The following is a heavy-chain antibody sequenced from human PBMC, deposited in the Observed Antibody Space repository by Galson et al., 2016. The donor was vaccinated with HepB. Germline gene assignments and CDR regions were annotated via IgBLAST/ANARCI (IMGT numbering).Heavy chain of an antibody. CDR3: ARQSWSMDYNWFDP. Sequence: SVKVSCKASGYTFTNYYMHWVRQAPGQGLEWMGMINPSGGSTTYAQKFQGRVTMTRDTSTSTVYMKLSSLRSEDTAVYYCARQSWSMDYNWFDPWGQGTLVTVSS. J-gene: IGHJ5*02. CDR1: GYTFTNYY. D-gene: IGHD6-13*01. V-gene: IGHV1-46*01. CDR2: INPSGGST.